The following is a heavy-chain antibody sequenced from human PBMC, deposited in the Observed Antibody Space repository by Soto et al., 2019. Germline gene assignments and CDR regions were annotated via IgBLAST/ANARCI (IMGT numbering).Heavy chain of an antibody. V-gene: IGHV3-30-3*01. J-gene: IGHJ3*02. D-gene: IGHD1-26*01. CDR2: ISHDATYK. CDR1: GFTYRNYA. Sequence: QVQLVESGGGVVQPGRSLRLSCAASGFTYRNYAMHWVRQAPGKGLEWVAVISHDATYKYYADSLKGRFTISRDNSKNSLSLQMSSLRAEDTAVYYCAKEWGDTTMATGDAFDIWGQGKIVTVSS. CDR3: AKEWGDTTMATGDAFDI.